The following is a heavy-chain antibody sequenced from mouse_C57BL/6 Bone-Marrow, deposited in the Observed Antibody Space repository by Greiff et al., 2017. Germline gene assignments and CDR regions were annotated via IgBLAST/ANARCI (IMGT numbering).Heavy chain of an antibody. D-gene: IGHD1-1*01. CDR2: IDPENGDT. CDR1: GFNIKDDY. CDR3: STSTVVAGYYAMDY. V-gene: IGHV14-4*01. Sequence: EVQLQQSGAELVRPGASVKLSCTASGFNIKDDYMHWVKQRPEQGLEWIGWIDPENGDTEYASKFQGKATITADTSSNTAYLQLSSLTSDDTAVYYCSTSTVVAGYYAMDYWGQGTSVTVSA. J-gene: IGHJ4*01.